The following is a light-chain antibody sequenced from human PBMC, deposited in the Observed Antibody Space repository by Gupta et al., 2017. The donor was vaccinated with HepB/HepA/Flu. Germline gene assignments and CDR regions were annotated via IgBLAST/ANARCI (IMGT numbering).Light chain of an antibody. Sequence: SLPVSPGGTVTLTCRPSTGAVTNTHYPYLFQQKPGQAPRTLIYATNNKHSWTPARFSGSLLGGKAALTLSGAQPEDESEFYCLLYYRGVGVFGGGTKLTVL. CDR3: LLYYRGVGV. CDR1: TGAVTNTHY. V-gene: IGLV7-46*01. CDR2: ATN. J-gene: IGLJ3*02.